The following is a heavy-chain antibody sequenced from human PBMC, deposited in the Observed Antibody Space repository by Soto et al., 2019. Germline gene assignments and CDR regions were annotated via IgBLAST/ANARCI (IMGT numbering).Heavy chain of an antibody. CDR3: GRNSGLKTGRLDY. Sequence: SETLSLTCDVPAYSIGTYNWWAWIRQPPGKGLEWIGYIYYTRTTYYNLSLKSPAPMSVDTAKGQFSLKLTSVTAADTAVYYCGRNSGLKTGRLDYWGQGILVTVSS. CDR1: AYSIGTYNW. CDR2: IYYTRTT. D-gene: IGHD3-10*01. V-gene: IGHV4-28*01. J-gene: IGHJ4*02.